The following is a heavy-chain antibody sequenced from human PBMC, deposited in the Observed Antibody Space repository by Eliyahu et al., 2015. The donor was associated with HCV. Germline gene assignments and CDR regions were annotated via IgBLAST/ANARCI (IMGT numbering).Heavy chain of an antibody. CDR2: IKQDGSEK. V-gene: IGHV3-7*04. J-gene: IGHJ3*02. Sequence: EVQLVESGGGLVQPGGSLRLSCAASGXXFSXXWXSWVRQAPGKGLEWVANIKQDGSEKYYVDSVKGRFTISRDNAKNSLYLQMNSLRAEDTAVYYCARDGVDYRWLLRAHAFDIWGQGTMVTVSS. D-gene: IGHD3-22*01. CDR1: GXXFSXXW. CDR3: ARDGVDYRWLLRAHAFDI.